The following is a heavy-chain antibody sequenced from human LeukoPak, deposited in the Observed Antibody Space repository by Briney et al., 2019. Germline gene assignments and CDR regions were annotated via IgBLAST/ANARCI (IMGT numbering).Heavy chain of an antibody. CDR1: GGSISGYY. CDR2: IYYSGST. V-gene: IGHV4-59*01. Sequence: PSETLSLTCTVSGGSISGYYWSWIRQPPGKGLEWIGYIYYSGSTNYNPSLKSRVSISVDTSKNQFSLKLSSVTAADTAVYYCARGLRLLMGEYYYGMDVWGQGTTVTVSS. J-gene: IGHJ6*02. CDR3: ARGLRLLMGEYYYGMDV. D-gene: IGHD5/OR15-5a*01.